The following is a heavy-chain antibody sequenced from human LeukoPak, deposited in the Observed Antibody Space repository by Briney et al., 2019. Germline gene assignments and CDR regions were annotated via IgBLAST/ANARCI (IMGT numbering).Heavy chain of an antibody. V-gene: IGHV4-34*01. CDR2: INHSGST. CDR1: GGSFSGYY. J-gene: IGHJ4*02. CDR3: ARGGIAVEVFDY. Sequence: SETLSLTCAVYGGSFSGYYWSWIRQPPGKGLEWIGEINHSGSTNYNPSLKSRVTISVDTSKNQFSLKLSSVTAADTAVYYCARGGIAVEVFDYWGQGTLVTVSS. D-gene: IGHD6-19*01.